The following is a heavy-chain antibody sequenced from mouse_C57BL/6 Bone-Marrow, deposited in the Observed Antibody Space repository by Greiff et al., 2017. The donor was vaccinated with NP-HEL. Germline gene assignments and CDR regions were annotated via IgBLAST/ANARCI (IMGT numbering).Heavy chain of an antibody. Sequence: QVQLQQSGAELVRPGASVKLSCKASGYTFTDYYINWVKQRPGQGLEWIARIYPGSGNTYYNEKFKGKATLTAEKSSSTAYMQLSSLTSEDSAVYFCARNSDGSDWYFDVWGTGTTVTVSS. CDR3: ARNSDGSDWYFDV. CDR1: GYTFTDYY. D-gene: IGHD2-3*01. CDR2: IYPGSGNT. J-gene: IGHJ1*03. V-gene: IGHV1-76*01.